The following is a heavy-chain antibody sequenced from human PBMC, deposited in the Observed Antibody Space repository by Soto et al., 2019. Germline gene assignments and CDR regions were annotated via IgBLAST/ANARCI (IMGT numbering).Heavy chain of an antibody. J-gene: IGHJ5*02. D-gene: IGHD4-17*01. V-gene: IGHV1-24*01. CDR3: TTYHGDYNFDH. CDR2: FDPDEAET. Sequence: QVQLVQSGAEVKKPGASVKVSCKVSGYTLNEVAMHWVRQAPGKGLEWLGGFDPDEAETIYAQHFQGRVTMTEDTSTGTVYMELSSLRSEDTALYFCTTYHGDYNFDHWGQGTRVTVSS. CDR1: GYTLNEVA.